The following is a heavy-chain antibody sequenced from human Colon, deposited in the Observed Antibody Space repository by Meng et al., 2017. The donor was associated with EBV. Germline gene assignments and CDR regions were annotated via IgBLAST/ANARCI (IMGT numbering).Heavy chain of an antibody. D-gene: IGHD1-26*01. CDR1: GFTVSSSY. Sequence: EGQLVESGGGLIPPGGSLRRSVAASGFTVSSSYMNWVRQAPGKGLEWVSVLYAGGTTYYADSVKGRFTISRDNSKNTLHLQMNSLRAEDTAVYYCARDSSGTYSLDYWGRGTLVTVSS. V-gene: IGHV3-53*01. CDR2: LYAGGTT. CDR3: ARDSSGTYSLDY. J-gene: IGHJ4*02.